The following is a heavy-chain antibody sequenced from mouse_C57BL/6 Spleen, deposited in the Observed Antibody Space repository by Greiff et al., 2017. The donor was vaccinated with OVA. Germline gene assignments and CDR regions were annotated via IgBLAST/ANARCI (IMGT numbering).Heavy chain of an antibody. CDR3: ARSGSDGSRDWYFDV. CDR2: IDPNSGGT. D-gene: IGHD1-1*01. Sequence: QVKLQQPGAELVKPGASVKLSCKASGYTFTSYWMHWVKQRPGRGLEWIGRIDPNSGGTKYNEKFKSKATLTVDKPSSTAYMQLSSLTSEDSAVYYGARSGSDGSRDWYFDVWGTGTTVTVSS. CDR1: GYTFTSYW. J-gene: IGHJ1*03. V-gene: IGHV1-72*01.